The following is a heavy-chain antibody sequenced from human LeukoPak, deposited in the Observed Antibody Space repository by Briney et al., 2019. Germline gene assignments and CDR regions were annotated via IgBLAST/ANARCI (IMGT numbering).Heavy chain of an antibody. CDR2: ISSSGGST. D-gene: IGHD3-10*01. J-gene: IGHJ3*02. Sequence: PGGSLRLSCAASGFTLSSYAMSWVRQAPGKGLQWVSGISSSGGSTYYVDSVKGRFTISRDNAKNSLYLQMNSLRAEDTAVYYCARDSYYYGSGSPPPAFDIWGQGTMVTVSS. CDR1: GFTLSSYA. CDR3: ARDSYYYGSGSPPPAFDI. V-gene: IGHV3-23*01.